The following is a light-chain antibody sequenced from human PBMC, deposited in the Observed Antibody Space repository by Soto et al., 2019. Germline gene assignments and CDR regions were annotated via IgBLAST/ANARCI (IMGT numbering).Light chain of an antibody. J-gene: IGKJ1*01. CDR3: QNYYRFSGA. CDR2: AAS. V-gene: IGKV1-5*01. Sequence: DFQMTQSPSTLYASVGDRVTITCRASQNVYSWVSWYQQKPGKAPKLLIYAASPLQSGVPSRFSGSGSGTECSLTIGSLQPDDFATYFFQNYYRFSGAFGHETKVHVK. CDR1: QNVYSW.